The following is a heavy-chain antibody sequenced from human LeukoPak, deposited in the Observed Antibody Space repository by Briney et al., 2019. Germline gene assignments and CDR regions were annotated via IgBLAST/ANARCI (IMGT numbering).Heavy chain of an antibody. CDR1: GFTFSNYS. D-gene: IGHD2-21*02. Sequence: GGSLRLSCAASGFTFSNYSMHSVRQAPGRGLEWVAIMSYDGTNKYYADSVKGQFTISRDTSKFTLNLQMNSLRAEDTAVYYCARDLEGLVTAMGYWGQGTLVTVSS. CDR2: MSYDGTNK. J-gene: IGHJ4*02. V-gene: IGHV3-30-3*01. CDR3: ARDLEGLVTAMGY.